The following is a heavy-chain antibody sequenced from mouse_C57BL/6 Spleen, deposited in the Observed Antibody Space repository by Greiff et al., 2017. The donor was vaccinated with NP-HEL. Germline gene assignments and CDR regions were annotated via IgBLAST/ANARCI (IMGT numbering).Heavy chain of an antibody. D-gene: IGHD1-1*01. CDR1: GYTFTSYW. V-gene: IGHV1-52*01. CDR3: ARYGVAPGFAY. Sequence: VKLQQPGAELVRPGSSVKLSCKASGYTFTSYWMHWVKQRPIQGLEWIGNIDPSDSETHYNQKFKDKATLTVDKSSSTAYMQLSSLTSEDSAVYYCARYGVAPGFAYWGQGTLVTVSA. CDR2: IDPSDSET. J-gene: IGHJ3*01.